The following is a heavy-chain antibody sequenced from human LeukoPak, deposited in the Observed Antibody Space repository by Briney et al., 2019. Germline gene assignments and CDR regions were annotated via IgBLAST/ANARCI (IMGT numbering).Heavy chain of an antibody. V-gene: IGHV4-39*01. J-gene: IGHJ3*02. CDR1: GGSISSSSYY. D-gene: IGHD4-23*01. CDR3: ARIGLVVTPQQAFDI. Sequence: SETLSLTCTVSGGSISSSSYYWGWIRQPPGKGLEWIGSINYSGTTYYNPSLKSRVTISVDTSKNQFSLKLSSVTAADTAVYYCARIGLVVTPQQAFDIWGQGTMVTVSS. CDR2: INYSGTT.